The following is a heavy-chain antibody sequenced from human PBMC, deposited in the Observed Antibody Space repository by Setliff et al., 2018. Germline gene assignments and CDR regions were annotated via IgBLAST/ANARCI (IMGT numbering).Heavy chain of an antibody. CDR3: ARAGPTVTFFRVLVISWWDP. CDR2: FHTGGST. Sequence: SETLSLTCTVSGDSISSGSYYWTWIRQPAGKGLEWIGHFHTGGSTNYNRSLRSRVSISVDTSKNQFSLKLSSVTAADTSTYYCARAGPTVTFFRVLVISWWDPWGQGSLVTVSS. J-gene: IGHJ5*02. D-gene: IGHD3-3*01. CDR1: GDSISSGSYY. V-gene: IGHV4-61*09.